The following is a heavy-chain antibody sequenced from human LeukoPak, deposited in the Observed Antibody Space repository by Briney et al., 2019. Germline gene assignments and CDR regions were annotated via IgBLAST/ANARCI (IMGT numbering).Heavy chain of an antibody. CDR2: IYYSGST. J-gene: IGHJ6*02. Sequence: SETLSLTCTVSGGSISSYYWSWIRQPPGKGLEWIGYIYYSGSTNYNPSLKSRVTISVDTSKNQFSLKLSSVTAADTAVYYCARDRLYGMDVWGQGTTVTVSS. CDR1: GGSISSYY. CDR3: ARDRLYGMDV. V-gene: IGHV4-59*01.